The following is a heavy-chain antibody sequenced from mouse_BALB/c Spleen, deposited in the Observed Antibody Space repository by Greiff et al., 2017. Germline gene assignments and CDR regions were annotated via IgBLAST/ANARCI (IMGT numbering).Heavy chain of an antibody. CDR3: ARGDNYDY. J-gene: IGHJ2*01. Sequence: VQLQQSGAELVRPGASVKLSCTASGFNINDYYMHWVKQRPEQGLEWIGWIDPENGNTIYDPKFQGKASITADTSTNTAYLQLSSLTSEDTAVYYFARGDNYDYWGQGTTLTVSS. CDR1: GFNINDYY. V-gene: IGHV14-1*02. CDR2: IDPENGNT. D-gene: IGHD1-3*01.